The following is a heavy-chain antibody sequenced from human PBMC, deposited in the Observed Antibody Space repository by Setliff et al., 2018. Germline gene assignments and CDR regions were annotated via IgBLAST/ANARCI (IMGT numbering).Heavy chain of an antibody. Sequence: GSLRLSCAASGFTFSGSAVYWVRQASGRGLERVGRIRSKADSYATAYAASVKARFTISRDDSKNTAYLQVNSLKTEDTAVYYCAITMTTGVDFFDYWGQGTLVTVSS. J-gene: IGHJ4*02. D-gene: IGHD4-17*01. CDR2: IRSKADSYAT. CDR3: AITMTTGVDFFDY. CDR1: GFTFSGSA. V-gene: IGHV3-73*01.